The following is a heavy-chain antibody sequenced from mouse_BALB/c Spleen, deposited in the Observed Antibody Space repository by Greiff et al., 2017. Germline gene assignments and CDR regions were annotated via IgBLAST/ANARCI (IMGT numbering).Heavy chain of an antibody. J-gene: IGHJ1*01. CDR1: GFTFTDYY. CDR3: ARVRSYWYFDV. V-gene: IGHV7-3*02. Sequence: EVKLQESGGGLVQPGGSLRLSCATSGFTFTDYYMSWVRQPPGKALEWLGFIRNKANGYTTEYSASVKGRFTISRDNSQSILYLQMNTLRAEDSATYYCARVRSYWYFDVWGAGTTVTVSS. CDR2: IRNKANGYTT.